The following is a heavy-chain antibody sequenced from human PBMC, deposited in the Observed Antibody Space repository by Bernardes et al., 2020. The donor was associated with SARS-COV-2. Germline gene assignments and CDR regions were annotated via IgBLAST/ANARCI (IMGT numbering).Heavy chain of an antibody. Sequence: ETLSLTCAVYGGSFSGYYWSWIRQPPGKGLEWIGEINHSWTISYTPSLKSRVTISADTSKNQFSLRLTSVTAADTAIYYCARTALRYCSGGNCYDPAKFDYWGQGALVTVSS. J-gene: IGHJ4*02. CDR2: INHSWTI. CDR1: GGSFSGYY. CDR3: ARTALRYCSGGNCYDPAKFDY. V-gene: IGHV4-34*01. D-gene: IGHD2-15*01.